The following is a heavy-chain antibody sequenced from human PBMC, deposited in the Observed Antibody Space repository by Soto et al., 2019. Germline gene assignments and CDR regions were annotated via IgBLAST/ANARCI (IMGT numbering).Heavy chain of an antibody. J-gene: IGHJ4*02. D-gene: IGHD4-17*01. Sequence: ASVKVSCKASGYTFTSYAMHWLRRPPGQRLEWMGGINAGNGNTKYSQKFQGRVTITRDTSASTAYMELSSLRSEDTAVYYCARGTQDGDYVGIWHYFDYWGQGTLVTVSS. V-gene: IGHV1-3*01. CDR3: ARGTQDGDYVGIWHYFDY. CDR1: GYTFTSYA. CDR2: INAGNGNT.